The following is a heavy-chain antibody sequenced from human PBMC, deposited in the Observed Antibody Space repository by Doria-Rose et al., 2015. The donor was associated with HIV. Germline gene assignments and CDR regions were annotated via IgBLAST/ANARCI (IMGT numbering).Heavy chain of an antibody. CDR1: GYTFSAYA. CDR3: ARIHSLSSSSLGH. Sequence: HWYSVTVSCKTSGYTFSAYAIHWVRQAPGQRLEWMGWLNVGNGDTRYSRKFQDRVTITSDTSANTGYMALSSLRSEDTAVYYCARIHSLSSSSLGHWGQGTLVTVSS. D-gene: IGHD6-13*01. V-gene: IGHV1-3*01. J-gene: IGHJ4*02. CDR2: LNVGNGDT.